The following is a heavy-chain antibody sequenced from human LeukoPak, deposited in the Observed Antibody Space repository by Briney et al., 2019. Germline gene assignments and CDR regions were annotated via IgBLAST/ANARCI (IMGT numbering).Heavy chain of an antibody. V-gene: IGHV3-72*01. CDR1: GFSLSDRH. Sequence: GGSLRLSCAVSGFSLSDRHVVWLRQAPGERLVGVGRSPRRSKPNSCSLEFAASVEGRFTMSRDDSKNLLYLQMNSLKTEGTAVYYCVRVITTVRGWYHFDYWGQGALVTVSS. J-gene: IGHJ4*02. CDR2: SPRRSKPNSCSL. D-gene: IGHD6-19*01. CDR3: VRVITTVRGWYHFDY.